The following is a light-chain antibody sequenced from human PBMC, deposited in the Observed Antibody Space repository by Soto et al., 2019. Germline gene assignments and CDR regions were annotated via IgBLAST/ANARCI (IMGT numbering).Light chain of an antibody. CDR3: QQYGSSGT. Sequence: EIWLTQSPGTLSLSPGERATLSWRASQSVSNNYLAWYQQKPGQAPRLLIYGASNRATGIPDRLSGSGSGTEFTLTISRMEPEDFAVYYCQQYGSSGTFGQGTKVDI. J-gene: IGKJ1*01. CDR1: QSVSNNY. CDR2: GAS. V-gene: IGKV3-20*01.